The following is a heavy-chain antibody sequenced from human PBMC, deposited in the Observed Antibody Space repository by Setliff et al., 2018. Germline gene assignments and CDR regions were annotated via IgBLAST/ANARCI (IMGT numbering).Heavy chain of an antibody. D-gene: IGHD5-18*01. V-gene: IGHV3-30*02. CDR3: ARTPVEVIQLWLTPLDY. Sequence: HLGGSLRLSCAASGFTFSSYGMHWVRQAPGKGLEWVAFVHYDGVNKHYRDSVKGRFTISRDNSKNTLYLQMNSLRAEDTAVYYCARTPVEVIQLWLTPLDYWGQGTLVTVSS. CDR1: GFTFSSYG. J-gene: IGHJ4*02. CDR2: VHYDGVNK.